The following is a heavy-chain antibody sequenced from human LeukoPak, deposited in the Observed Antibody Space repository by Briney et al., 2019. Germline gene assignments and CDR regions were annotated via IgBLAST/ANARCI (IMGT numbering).Heavy chain of an antibody. CDR3: ARSRSGTIYYYYGMDV. D-gene: IGHD1-26*01. J-gene: IGHJ6*02. Sequence: SETLSLTCTVSGGSISSGGYYWSWIRQHPGKGLEWIGYIYYSGSTNYNPSLKSRVTISVDTSKNQFSLKLSSVTAADTAVYYCARSRSGTIYYYYGMDVWGQGTTVTVSS. CDR2: IYYSGST. CDR1: GGSISSGGYY. V-gene: IGHV4-61*08.